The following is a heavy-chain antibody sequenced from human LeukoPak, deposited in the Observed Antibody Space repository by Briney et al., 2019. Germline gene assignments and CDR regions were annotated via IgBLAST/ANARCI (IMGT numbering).Heavy chain of an antibody. D-gene: IGHD2-15*01. J-gene: IGHJ3*02. CDR3: ARHLPRTDIGYAFDI. Sequence: SETLSLTCTVSDASISSYSWSWIRQPAGKGLEWIGHIYTTGSTNYNPSLKSRVTMSVDTSKNQFSLRLSSVTAADTAVYYCARHLPRTDIGYAFDIWGQGTVVTVSS. V-gene: IGHV4-4*07. CDR2: IYTTGST. CDR1: DASISSYS.